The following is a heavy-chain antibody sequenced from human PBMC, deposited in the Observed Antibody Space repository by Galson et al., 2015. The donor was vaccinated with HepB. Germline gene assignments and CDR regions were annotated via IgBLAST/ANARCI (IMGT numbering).Heavy chain of an antibody. J-gene: IGHJ4*02. CDR2: IHYSGST. CDR1: GGSISSYY. Sequence: LSLTCTVSGGSISSYYWSWIRQPPGKGLEWIGYIHYSGSTNYNPSLKSRVTISVDTSKNQFSLKLSSVTAADTAVYYCARAYYYDSSGLDYWGQGTLVTVSS. V-gene: IGHV4-59*01. CDR3: ARAYYYDSSGLDY. D-gene: IGHD3-22*01.